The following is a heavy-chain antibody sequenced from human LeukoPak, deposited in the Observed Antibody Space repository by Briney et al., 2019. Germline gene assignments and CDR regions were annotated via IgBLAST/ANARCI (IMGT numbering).Heavy chain of an antibody. J-gene: IGHJ2*01. CDR2: INSDGSST. D-gene: IGHD6-19*01. CDR3: ARGQWLVSHWYFDL. V-gene: IGHV3-74*01. CDR1: GFTLSTYW. Sequence: PGGSLRLSCAASGFTLSTYWMHWVRQAPGKGLVWDARINSDGSSTNYADSVKGRFTISRDNAKNTLYLQMNSLRAEDTAVYYCARGQWLVSHWYFDLWGRGTLVTVSS.